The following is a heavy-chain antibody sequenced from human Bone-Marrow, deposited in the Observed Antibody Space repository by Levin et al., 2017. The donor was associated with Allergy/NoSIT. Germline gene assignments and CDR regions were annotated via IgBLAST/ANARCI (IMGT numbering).Heavy chain of an antibody. CDR1: GFTFSNAW. V-gene: IGHV3-15*05. Sequence: GESLRLSCAASGFTFSNAWMSWVRQAPGKGLEWVGHIKSKTYGGTTDYAAPVKGRFTISRDDSKNTLYLQMNSLKIEDTAVYYCTTAYDNVWGSYRYTPGNWFDPWGQGTLVTVSS. CDR2: IKSKTYGGTT. D-gene: IGHD3-16*02. CDR3: TTAYDNVWGSYRYTPGNWFDP. J-gene: IGHJ5*02.